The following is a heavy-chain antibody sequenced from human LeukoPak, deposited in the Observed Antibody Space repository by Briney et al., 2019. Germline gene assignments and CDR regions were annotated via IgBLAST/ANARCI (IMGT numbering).Heavy chain of an antibody. V-gene: IGHV3-7*01. CDR1: GFTFSSDW. D-gene: IGHD6-19*01. CDR3: VRDAVADRFSAFDI. Sequence: PGGSLRLSCAVSGFTFSSDWMSWVRHAPGEGREWVANIKPDGSEKNYVDSVKGRFTISRDNAKNSLYLQMNNLRVEDTAVYYCVRDAVADRFSAFDIWGQGTVVTVSS. J-gene: IGHJ3*02. CDR2: IKPDGSEK.